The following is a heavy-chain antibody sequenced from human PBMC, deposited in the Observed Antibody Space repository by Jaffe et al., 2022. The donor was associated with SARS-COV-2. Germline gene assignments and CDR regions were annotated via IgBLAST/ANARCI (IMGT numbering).Heavy chain of an antibody. V-gene: IGHV3-21*01. J-gene: IGHJ5*02. CDR1: GFTFSSYS. Sequence: EVQLVESGGGLVKPGGSLRLSCAASGFTFSSYSMNWVRQAPGKGLEWVSSISSSSSYIYYADSVKGRFTISRDNAKNSLYLQMNSLRAEDTAVYYCARDEYCSSTSCWLGWFDPWGQGTLVTVSS. CDR3: ARDEYCSSTSCWLGWFDP. D-gene: IGHD2-2*01. CDR2: ISSSSSYI.